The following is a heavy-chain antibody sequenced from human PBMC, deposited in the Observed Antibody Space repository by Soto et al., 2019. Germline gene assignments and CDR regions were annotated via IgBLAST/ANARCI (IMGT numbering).Heavy chain of an antibody. CDR1: GGSFSGYY. D-gene: IGHD2-15*01. CDR2: INHSGST. CDR3: ARGPSDSCYDY. Sequence: ETLSLTCAVYGGSFSGYYWSWIRQPPGKGLEWIGEINHSGSTSYNPSLKSRVTISVDTSKNQFSLKLSSVTAADTAVYYCARGPSDSCYDYWGQGTLVTVSS. J-gene: IGHJ4*02. V-gene: IGHV4-34*01.